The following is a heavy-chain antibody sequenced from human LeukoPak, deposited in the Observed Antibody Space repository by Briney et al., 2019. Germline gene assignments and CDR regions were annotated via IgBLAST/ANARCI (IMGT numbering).Heavy chain of an antibody. D-gene: IGHD2-2*01. CDR2: ISAYNGNT. Sequence: ASVKVSCKASGYTFTSYGISWVRQAPGQGLEWMGWISAYNGNTNYAQKLQGRVTITTDTSTSTAYMELRSLRSDDTAVYYCARDRSIVVVPAAPGDAFDIWGQGTMVTVSS. CDR1: GYTFTSYG. J-gene: IGHJ3*02. CDR3: ARDRSIVVVPAAPGDAFDI. V-gene: IGHV1-18*01.